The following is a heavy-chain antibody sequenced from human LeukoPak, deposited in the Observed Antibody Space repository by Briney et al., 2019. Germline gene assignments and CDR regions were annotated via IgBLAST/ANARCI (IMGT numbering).Heavy chain of an antibody. CDR1: GYRFTSYW. Sequence: GESLQISCKGSGYRFTSYWIGWVRQMPGKGLEWMGIIYPGDSDTIYSPSFQGQVTISADKSTSTANLQWSSLKASDTAMYYCARHPTSDYGDYVFDYWGQGTLVTVSS. CDR3: ARHPTSDYGDYVFDY. D-gene: IGHD4-17*01. CDR2: IYPGDSDT. V-gene: IGHV5-51*01. J-gene: IGHJ4*02.